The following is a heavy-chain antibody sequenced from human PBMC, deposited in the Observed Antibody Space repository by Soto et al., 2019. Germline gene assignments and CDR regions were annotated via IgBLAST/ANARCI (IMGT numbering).Heavy chain of an antibody. CDR1: GFSLSNYG. J-gene: IGHJ4*02. V-gene: IGHV3-30*18. Sequence: QVQLVESGGGVVQPGRSLRLSCAASGFSLSNYGMHWVRQAPGKGLEWVAVISYHGRDEYYADSVKGRFTISRDTSKNTLYLQMNTLRPEDTAVYYWLKDRLMNTVTTGGYWGQGTLVTVSS. D-gene: IGHD4-17*01. CDR2: ISYHGRDE. CDR3: LKDRLMNTVTTGGY.